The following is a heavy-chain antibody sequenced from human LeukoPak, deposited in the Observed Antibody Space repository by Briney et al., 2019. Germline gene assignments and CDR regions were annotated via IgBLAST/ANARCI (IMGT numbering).Heavy chain of an antibody. CDR1: GGSFSGYY. CDR2: INHSGST. CDR3: ARGAARRTYYYGSGSRGGLNWFDP. Sequence: SETLSLTCAVYGGSFSGYYWSWIRQPPGKGLEWIGEINHSGSTNYNPSLKSRVTISVDTSKNKLSLKLSSVTAADTAVYYCARGAARRTYYYGSGSRGGLNWFDPWGQGTLVTVSS. D-gene: IGHD3-10*01. J-gene: IGHJ5*02. V-gene: IGHV4-34*01.